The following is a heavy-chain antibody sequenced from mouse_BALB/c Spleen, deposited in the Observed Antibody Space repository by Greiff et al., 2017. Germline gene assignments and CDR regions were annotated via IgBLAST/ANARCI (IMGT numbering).Heavy chain of an antibody. Sequence: EVQLQESGPGLVKPSQSLSLTCSVTGYSITSGYYWNWIRQFPGNKLEWMGYISYDGSNNYNPSLKNRISITRDTSKNQFFLKLNSVTTEDTATYYCARVKYGTFAYWGQGTLVTVSA. CDR2: ISYDGSN. J-gene: IGHJ3*01. V-gene: IGHV3-6*02. CDR1: GYSITSGYY. D-gene: IGHD2-10*02. CDR3: ARVKYGTFAY.